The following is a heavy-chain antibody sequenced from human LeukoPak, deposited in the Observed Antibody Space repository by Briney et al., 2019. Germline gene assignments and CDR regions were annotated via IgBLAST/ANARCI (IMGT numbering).Heavy chain of an antibody. CDR2: IWYDGSNK. Sequence: GRSLRLSCAASGFTFSSYGMHWVRQAPGKGLEWVAVIWYDGSNKYYADSVKGRFTISRDNSKNTLYLQMNSLRAEDTAVYYCAKDLLWFGEYEEWFDPWGQGTLVTVSS. V-gene: IGHV3-33*06. D-gene: IGHD3-10*01. CDR1: GFTFSSYG. J-gene: IGHJ5*02. CDR3: AKDLLWFGEYEEWFDP.